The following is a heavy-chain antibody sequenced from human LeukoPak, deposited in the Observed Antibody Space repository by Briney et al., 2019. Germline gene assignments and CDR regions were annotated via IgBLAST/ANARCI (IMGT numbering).Heavy chain of an antibody. CDR1: GGSISSSSYY. V-gene: IGHV4-39*07. CDR2: IYYSGST. CDR3: ARDLPHYYDSSGYLSFSAFDI. Sequence: SETLSLTCTVSGGSISSSSYYWGWIRQTPGKGLEWIGSIYYSGSTYYNPSLKSRVTISVDTSKNQFSLKLSSVTAADTAVYYCARDLPHYYDSSGYLSFSAFDIWGQGTMVTVSS. D-gene: IGHD3-22*01. J-gene: IGHJ3*02.